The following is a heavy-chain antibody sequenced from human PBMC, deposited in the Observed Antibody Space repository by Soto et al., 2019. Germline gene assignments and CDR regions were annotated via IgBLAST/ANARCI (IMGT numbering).Heavy chain of an antibody. Sequence: EVQLLESGGGLVQPGGSLRLSCVASGFTFSNYAMSWFRQAPGRGLEWVSAITDTSGTTFYSVSVKGRFTISRDNSRNTLYLQLNSLRAEDTAIYYCAKDLIPTSRGAFDIWGQGTKVTVSS. D-gene: IGHD2-21*01. V-gene: IGHV3-23*01. CDR2: ITDTSGTT. J-gene: IGHJ3*02. CDR3: AKDLIPTSRGAFDI. CDR1: GFTFSNYA.